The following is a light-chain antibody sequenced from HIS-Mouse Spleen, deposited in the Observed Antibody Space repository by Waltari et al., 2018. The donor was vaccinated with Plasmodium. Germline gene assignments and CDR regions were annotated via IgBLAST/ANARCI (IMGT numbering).Light chain of an antibody. V-gene: IGLV3-1*01. CDR3: QAWDSSTVV. Sequence: SYELTQPPSVSVSPGQTASITCSGDKLGDTYSCWDQQKQGQSPVLVIDQDSKLRSGIPRRFAGDNSGKTATLTIRGTHARDEDDYYCQAWDSSTVVFGGGTKLTVL. CDR2: QDS. J-gene: IGLJ2*01. CDR1: KLGDTY.